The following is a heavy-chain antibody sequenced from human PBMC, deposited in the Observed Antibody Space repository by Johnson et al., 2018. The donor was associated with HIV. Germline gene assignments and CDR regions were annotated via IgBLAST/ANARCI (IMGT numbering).Heavy chain of an antibody. CDR1: GLIFSRSW. CDR2: TNSDGSST. Sequence: VQLVESGGGLVQPGGSLRLSCAASGLIFSRSWMHWVRQAPGKGLVWVSRTNSDGSSTNYADSVKGRFTISRDKAKNSLFLQMNSLRAEDTAVYYCARESDSSGYYSDAFDIWGQGTMVTVSS. CDR3: ARESDSSGYYSDAFDI. V-gene: IGHV3-74*01. J-gene: IGHJ3*02. D-gene: IGHD3-22*01.